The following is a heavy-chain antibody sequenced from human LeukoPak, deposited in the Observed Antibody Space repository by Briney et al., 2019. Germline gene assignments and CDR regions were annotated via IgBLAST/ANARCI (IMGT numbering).Heavy chain of an antibody. V-gene: IGHV3-30*02. CDR1: GFTFSNYG. CDR3: AKDRGELQWLDDY. Sequence: GGSLRLSCAASGFTFSNYGMHWVRQAPGKGLEWVSFIRYDGSHQYYADSVKGRFTNSRDTSKNTLYLQMNSLRAEDTAVYYCAKDRGELQWLDDYWGQGTLVTVSS. J-gene: IGHJ4*02. CDR2: IRYDGSHQ. D-gene: IGHD6-19*01.